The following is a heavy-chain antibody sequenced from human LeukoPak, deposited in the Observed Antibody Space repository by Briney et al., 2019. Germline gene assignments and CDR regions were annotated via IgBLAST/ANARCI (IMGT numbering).Heavy chain of an antibody. CDR3: AREHGSGFFDY. CDR1: GFTFSDYY. Sequence: GGSLRLSCAASGFTFSDYYMSWIRQAPGKGLEWVSYISSSSSYTNHADSVKGRFTISRDNAKNSLYLQMNSLRAEDTAVYYCAREHGSGFFDYWGQGTLVTVSS. D-gene: IGHD3-10*01. V-gene: IGHV3-11*06. J-gene: IGHJ4*02. CDR2: ISSSSSYT.